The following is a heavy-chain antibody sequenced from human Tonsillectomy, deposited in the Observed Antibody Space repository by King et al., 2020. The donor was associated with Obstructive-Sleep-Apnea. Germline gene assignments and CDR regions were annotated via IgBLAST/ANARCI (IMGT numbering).Heavy chain of an antibody. J-gene: IGHJ4*02. V-gene: IGHV5-10-1*01. CDR1: GYSFSSHW. CDR2: IDPADSYT. Sequence: QLVQSGAEVKKPGESLRISCKGSGYSFSSHWISWVRQMPGKGLEWMGRIDPADSYTNYSPSFQGHVTISTDNSISTSYLQWSSLKASDTAMYYCARHSISGDSLYWGQGTLVTVSS. CDR3: ARHSISGDSLY. D-gene: IGHD1-26*01.